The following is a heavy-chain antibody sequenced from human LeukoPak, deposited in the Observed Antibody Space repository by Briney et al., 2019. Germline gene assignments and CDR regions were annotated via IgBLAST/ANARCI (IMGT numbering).Heavy chain of an antibody. D-gene: IGHD3/OR15-3a*01. CDR2: ISCHGSDI. CDR3: LRDMIYGADFSYV. J-gene: IGHJ6*04. V-gene: IGHV3-30*04. Sequence: GRSLRLSRAAPGFRFSTYAMHWVPPAPRTGLEWVAFISCHGSDIYYADSVKGRFTLSRDNSQNTLFLQMHNLRPHDTAVYYCLRDMIYGADFSYVWGKGTTVTVSS. CDR1: GFRFSTYA.